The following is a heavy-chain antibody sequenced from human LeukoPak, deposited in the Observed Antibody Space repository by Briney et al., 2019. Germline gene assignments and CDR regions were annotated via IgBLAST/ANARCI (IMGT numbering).Heavy chain of an antibody. V-gene: IGHV3-38-3*01. CDR3: AKDTRTISCLEY. CDR2: ISGGST. J-gene: IGHJ4*02. Sequence: PGGSLRLSCAASGFTVSSNEMSWVRQAPGKGLEWVSSISGGSTYYADSRKGRFTISRDNSKNTLHLQMNSLRAEDTAVYYCAKDTRTISCLEYWGQGTLVTVSS. D-gene: IGHD3-3*01. CDR1: GFTVSSNE.